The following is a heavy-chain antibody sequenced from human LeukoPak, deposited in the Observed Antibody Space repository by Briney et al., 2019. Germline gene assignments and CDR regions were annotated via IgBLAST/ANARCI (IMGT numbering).Heavy chain of an antibody. Sequence: SETLSLTCTVSGGSISSGSYYWSWIRQPTGKGLEWIGRIYTSGSTNYNPSLKSRVTISVDTSKNQVSLKLSSVTAADTAVYYCAKDLAGVATYYYYYMDVWGKGTTVTVSS. D-gene: IGHD5-12*01. CDR3: AKDLAGVATYYYYYMDV. CDR2: IYTSGST. J-gene: IGHJ6*03. V-gene: IGHV4-61*02. CDR1: GGSISSGSYY.